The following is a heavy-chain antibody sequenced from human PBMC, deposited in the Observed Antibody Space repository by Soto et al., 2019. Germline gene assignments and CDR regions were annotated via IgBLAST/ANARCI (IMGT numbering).Heavy chain of an antibody. Sequence: SETLSLTCAVYGGSFSGYSWTWIRQPPGTGLEWIGEINHSGSTNYNPSLKSRVTISVDTSKNQFSLKLTSVTAADTAVDYCAREKITGLFDYWGQGTLVTVSS. J-gene: IGHJ4*02. CDR1: GGSFSGYS. V-gene: IGHV4-34*01. CDR2: INHSGST. CDR3: AREKITGLFDY. D-gene: IGHD2-8*02.